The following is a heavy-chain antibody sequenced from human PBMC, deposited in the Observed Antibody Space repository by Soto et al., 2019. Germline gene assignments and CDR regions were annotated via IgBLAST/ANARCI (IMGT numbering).Heavy chain of an antibody. CDR1: GFTFTSSA. J-gene: IGHJ5*02. D-gene: IGHD3-22*01. CDR2: IVVGSGNT. Sequence: SVKVSCKASGFTFTSSAMQWVRQARGQRLEWIGWIVVGSGNTNYAQKFQERVTITRDMSTSTAYMELSSLRSEDTAVYYCAADAGGYYYDSGGYLSWPAWGQGTLVTVSS. CDR3: AADAGGYYYDSGGYLSWPA. V-gene: IGHV1-58*02.